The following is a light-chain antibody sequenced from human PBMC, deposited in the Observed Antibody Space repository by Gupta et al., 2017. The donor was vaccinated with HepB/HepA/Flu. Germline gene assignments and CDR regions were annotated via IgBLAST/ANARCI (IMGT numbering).Light chain of an antibody. J-gene: IGKJ2*01. CDR2: LTS. V-gene: IGKV2-28*01. Sequence: DIVFPQSPLSLHLTPGEPAFISCRASQILLDSNGYYYLDWYLQRPGQSPQLLNYLTSHRPSGVPDRFSGSGSGTDFTLKISRVEAEDFGVYYCKQALQTPFTFGQGTKVDIK. CDR1: QILLDSNGYYY. CDR3: KQALQTPFT.